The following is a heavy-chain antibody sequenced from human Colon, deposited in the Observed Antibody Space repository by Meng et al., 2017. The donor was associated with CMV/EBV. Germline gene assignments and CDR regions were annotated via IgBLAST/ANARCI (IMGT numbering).Heavy chain of an antibody. CDR3: AKIVCSNGICYTGYYDGMDV. CDR2: ISASGGST. V-gene: IGHV3-23*01. CDR1: GFRFDHYA. D-gene: IGHD2-8*01. Sequence: GVSLKISCVGSGFRFDHYAMHWVRQVPGKGLEWVSGISASGGSTFYADSVKGRFTISRDNSKNTLYLQMISLRVEDTAVYYCAKIVCSNGICYTGYYDGMDVWGQGTTVTVSS. J-gene: IGHJ6*02.